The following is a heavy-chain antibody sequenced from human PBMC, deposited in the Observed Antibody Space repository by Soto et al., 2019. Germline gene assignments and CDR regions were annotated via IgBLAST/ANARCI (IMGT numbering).Heavy chain of an antibody. CDR2: INPKSGGT. J-gene: IGHJ6*02. CDR3: ARGDSTDCSNGVCSFFYNHDMDV. D-gene: IGHD2-8*01. Sequence: RASVKVSCKASGYSFTDYHIHWVRQAPGQGLEWLGRINPKSGGTSTAQKFQGWVTMTTDTSISTASMELTRLTSDDMAIYYCARGDSTDCSNGVCSFFYNHDMDVWGQGTTVTVSS. V-gene: IGHV1-2*04. CDR1: GYSFTDYH.